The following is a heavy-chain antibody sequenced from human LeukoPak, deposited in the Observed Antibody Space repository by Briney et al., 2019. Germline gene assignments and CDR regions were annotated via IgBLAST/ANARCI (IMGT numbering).Heavy chain of an antibody. Sequence: GGSLRLSCAASGFTFSSYGMHWVRQAPGKGLEWVAVIWHDGSNKYYADSVKGRFNISRDNSKNTLYLQMDSLRAEDTAVYYCARVHHLSSGWYYLDYWGQGTLVTVSS. CDR2: IWHDGSNK. D-gene: IGHD6-19*01. CDR3: ARVHHLSSGWYYLDY. V-gene: IGHV3-33*01. J-gene: IGHJ4*02. CDR1: GFTFSSYG.